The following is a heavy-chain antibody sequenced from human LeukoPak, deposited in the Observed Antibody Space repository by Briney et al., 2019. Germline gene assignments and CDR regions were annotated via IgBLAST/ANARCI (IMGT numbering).Heavy chain of an antibody. CDR1: GFTFSSYA. J-gene: IGHJ4*02. CDR2: ISYEGSNK. Sequence: PWGSLKLSCSAAGFTFSSYAMHRVRQAPGKGLEWVAVISYEGSNKYYAGPVKGRFTISRDNSKNKLYLQMNSLRAEDTAVYYCARDQGRIAADGKYLSPGYWGQAALVSVCS. V-gene: IGHV3-30-3*01. CDR3: ARDQGRIAADGKYLSPGY. D-gene: IGHD6-13*01.